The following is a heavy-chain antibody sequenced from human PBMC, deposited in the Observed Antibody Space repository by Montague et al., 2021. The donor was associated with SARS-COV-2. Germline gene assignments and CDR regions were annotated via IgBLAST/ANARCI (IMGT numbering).Heavy chain of an antibody. V-gene: IGHV4-39*07. J-gene: IGHJ5*02. D-gene: IGHD2-15*01. CDR1: GASISNSDYS. Sequence: SETLSLTCTVSGASISNSDYSWGWIRQPPGKGLEYIGNFYYSENTYYNPSLKSRVTMSADTSKNQFSLKLRSVTAADTAVYYCVREIRGGTSGFDPWGQGTLVIVSS. CDR3: VREIRGGTSGFDP. CDR2: FYYSENT.